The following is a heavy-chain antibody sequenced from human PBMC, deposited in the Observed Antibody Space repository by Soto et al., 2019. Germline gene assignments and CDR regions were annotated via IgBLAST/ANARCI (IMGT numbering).Heavy chain of an antibody. CDR3: ARDFNFGDSSPTYFAF. CDR2: IKHDGSET. Sequence: EVQLVESGGCLVQPGISLSLSCAASGFTFSNYWMSWVRQAPGKGPEWVANIKHDGSETYYVDSLNGRFNIARDNAKNSLYLQMNSLRVEDTAVYYCARDFNFGDSSPTYFAFCGQGTLVTVPS. CDR1: GFTFSNYW. D-gene: IGHD3-3*01. J-gene: IGHJ4*02. V-gene: IGHV3-7*01.